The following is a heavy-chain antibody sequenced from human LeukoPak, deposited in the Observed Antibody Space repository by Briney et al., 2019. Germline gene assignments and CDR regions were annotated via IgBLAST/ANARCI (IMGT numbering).Heavy chain of an antibody. Sequence: GGSLRLSCAASGFTFSSNSMNWVRQAPGKGLEWVSSISDSSSYKYYADSVKGRFTISKDNAKNSLYLQMNSLRAEDTALYHCARNNGMDVWGQGTTVIVSS. CDR2: ISDSSSYK. J-gene: IGHJ6*02. CDR1: GFTFSSNS. V-gene: IGHV3-21*04. CDR3: ARNNGMDV.